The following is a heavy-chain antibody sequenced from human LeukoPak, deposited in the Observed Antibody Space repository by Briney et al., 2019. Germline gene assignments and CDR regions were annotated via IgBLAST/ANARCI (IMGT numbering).Heavy chain of an antibody. D-gene: IGHD5-12*01. CDR3: ARDSVDIVATITLHY. J-gene: IGHJ4*02. CDR1: GYTFTGYF. Sequence: ASVKVSCKASGYTFTGYFMHWVLQAPGQGLEWMGRINPNSGGTNYAQKFQGRVTMTRDTSISTAYMELSRLRSDDTAVYYCARDSVDIVATITLHYWGQGTLVTVSS. CDR2: INPNSGGT. V-gene: IGHV1-2*06.